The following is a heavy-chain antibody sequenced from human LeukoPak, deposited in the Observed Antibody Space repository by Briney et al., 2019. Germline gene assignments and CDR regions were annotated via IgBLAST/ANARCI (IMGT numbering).Heavy chain of an antibody. CDR1: GGSISSYY. V-gene: IGHV4-30-4*08. Sequence: PSETLSLTCTVSGGSISSYYWSWIRQPPGKGLEWIGYIYYSGSTYYNPSLKSRVTISVDTSKNQFSLKLSSVTAADTAVYYCARVSIDPSRYCSGGSCYSDRYYGMDVWGQGTTVTVSS. D-gene: IGHD2-15*01. J-gene: IGHJ6*02. CDR2: IYYSGST. CDR3: ARVSIDPSRYCSGGSCYSDRYYGMDV.